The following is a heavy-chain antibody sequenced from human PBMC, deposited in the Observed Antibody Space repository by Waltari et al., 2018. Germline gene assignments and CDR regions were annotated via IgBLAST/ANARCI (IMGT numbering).Heavy chain of an antibody. CDR1: GYSISSGYY. D-gene: IGHD2-15*01. Sequence: QVQLQESGPGLVKPSETLSLTCAVSGYSISSGYYWGWIRQPPGKGLEWIGSIYHSGSTYYNQSLKSRVTISVDTSKNQFSLKLSSVTAADTAVYYCARVNYCSGGSCHSLDYWGQGTLVTVSS. CDR3: ARVNYCSGGSCHSLDY. CDR2: IYHSGST. V-gene: IGHV4-38-2*01. J-gene: IGHJ4*02.